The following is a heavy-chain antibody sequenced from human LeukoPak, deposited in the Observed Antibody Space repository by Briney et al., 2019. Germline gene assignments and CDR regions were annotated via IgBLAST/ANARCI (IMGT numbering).Heavy chain of an antibody. CDR2: INHSGST. D-gene: IGHD5-12*01. V-gene: IGHV4-34*01. Sequence: PSETLSLTCAVHGGSFSGYYWSWIRQPPGKGLEWIGEINHSGSTNYNPSLKSRVTISVDTSKNQFSLKLSTVTAADTAVYYCARGPRRRGYSGYDIGYYYYYMDVWGKGTTVTVSS. CDR3: ARGPRRRGYSGYDIGYYYYYMDV. J-gene: IGHJ6*03. CDR1: GGSFSGYY.